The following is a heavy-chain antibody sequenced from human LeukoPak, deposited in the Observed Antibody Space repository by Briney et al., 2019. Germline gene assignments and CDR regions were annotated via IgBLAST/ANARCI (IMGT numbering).Heavy chain of an antibody. V-gene: IGHV4-38-2*01. D-gene: IGHD3-10*01. CDR2: IHHTGGT. CDR3: ARYGSGFDDC. J-gene: IGHJ4*02. CDR1: GYSISSGYY. Sequence: PSETLSLTCAVSGYSISSGYYWGWIRQPPGKGLESIGSIHHTGGTHHNPSLKSRVTMSMDTSRNQISLKLSFVTAADTAVYYCARYGSGFDDCWGQGTLVTVSS.